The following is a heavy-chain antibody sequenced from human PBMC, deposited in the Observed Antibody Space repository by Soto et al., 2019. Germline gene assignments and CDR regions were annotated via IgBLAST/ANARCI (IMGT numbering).Heavy chain of an antibody. CDR2: VSHDGTLY. V-gene: IGHV3-30*18. D-gene: IGHD2-8*02. CDR1: GFIYSSCA. J-gene: IGHJ4*02. CDR3: VKDRSDTWSFDN. Sequence: QVQLVESGGGVVQPGRSLRLSCSASGFIYSSCAMHWVRQVPGKGLEWLAVVSHDGTLYPYADSVRGRFTISRDNSRKMLYLQMNSLRPDHTAVYYCVKDRSDTWSFDNWGQGTLVSVSS.